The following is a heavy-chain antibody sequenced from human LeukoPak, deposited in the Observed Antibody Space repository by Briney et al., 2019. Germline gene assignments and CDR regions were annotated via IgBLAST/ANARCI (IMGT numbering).Heavy chain of an antibody. CDR1: GGTFSSYA. V-gene: IGHV1-69*13. CDR3: ARADYGDSYFDY. J-gene: IGHJ4*02. D-gene: IGHD4-17*01. Sequence: GASVKVSCKASGGTFSSYAISWVRQAPGQGLEWMGGIIPIFGTANYAQKFQGRVTITADESTSTAYMELSSLRSEDTAVYYCARADYGDSYFDYWGQGTLVTVSS. CDR2: IIPIFGTA.